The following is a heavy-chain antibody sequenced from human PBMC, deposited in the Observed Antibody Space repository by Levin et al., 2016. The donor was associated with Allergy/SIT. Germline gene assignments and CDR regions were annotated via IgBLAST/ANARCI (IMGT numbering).Heavy chain of an antibody. D-gene: IGHD3-9*01. CDR3: ARGRAGLRYFDWVFPFDY. Sequence: VRQAPGKGLEWVSGINWNGGSTGYADSVKGRFNISRDNAKNSLYLQMNSLRAEDAALYYCARGRAGLRYFDWVFPFDYWGLGTLVTVSS. CDR2: INWNGGST. J-gene: IGHJ4*02. V-gene: IGHV3-20*03.